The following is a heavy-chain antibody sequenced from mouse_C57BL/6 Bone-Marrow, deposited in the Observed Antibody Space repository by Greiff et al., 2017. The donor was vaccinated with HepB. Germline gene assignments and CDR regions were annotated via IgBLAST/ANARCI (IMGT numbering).Heavy chain of an antibody. CDR3: ARFYGSSPWFAY. V-gene: IGHV1-82*01. D-gene: IGHD1-1*01. Sequence: VQLQESGPELVKPGASVKISCKASGYAFSSSWMNWVKQRPGKGLEWIGRIYPGDGDTNYNGKFKGKATLTADKSSSTAYMQLSSLTSEDSAVYFSARFYGSSPWFAYWGQGTLVTVSA. CDR2: IYPGDGDT. CDR1: GYAFSSSW. J-gene: IGHJ3*01.